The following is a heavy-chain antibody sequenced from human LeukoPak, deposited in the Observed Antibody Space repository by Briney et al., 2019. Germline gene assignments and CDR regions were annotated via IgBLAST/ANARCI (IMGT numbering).Heavy chain of an antibody. CDR3: ARDLDLAPRTFDY. Sequence: SETLSLTCTVSGGSISSANYYWSWLRKPAGTWLVWIRRIYTSVNTKSNPSLKSRVTISVDTSKNQFSLNLSSVTAAGTAVYYCARDLDLAPRTFDYWGQGTLVTVSS. V-gene: IGHV4-61*02. CDR2: IYTSVNT. CDR1: GGSISSANYY. D-gene: IGHD3-3*01. J-gene: IGHJ4*02.